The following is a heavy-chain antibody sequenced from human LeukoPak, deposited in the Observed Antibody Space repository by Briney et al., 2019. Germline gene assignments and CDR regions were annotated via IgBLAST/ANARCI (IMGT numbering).Heavy chain of an antibody. J-gene: IGHJ4*02. V-gene: IGHV1-69*04. CDR3: ARRYDSSGYKDY. CDR1: GGTFSSYA. CDR2: IIPILGIA. D-gene: IGHD3-22*01. Sequence: ASVKVSCKASGGTFSSYAISWVRQAPGQGLEWMGRIIPILGIANYAQKFQGRVTITADKSTSTAYMELSSLRSEDTAVYYCARRYDSSGYKDYWGQGTLVTVSS.